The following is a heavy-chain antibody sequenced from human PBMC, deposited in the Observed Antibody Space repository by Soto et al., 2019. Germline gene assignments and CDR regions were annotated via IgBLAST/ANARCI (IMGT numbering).Heavy chain of an antibody. J-gene: IGHJ4*02. V-gene: IGHV3-23*01. CDR3: ANALNSYCEGRGGYYRGQGFGS. CDR2: ISGSGSNT. D-gene: IGHD3-22*01. Sequence: PGGSLRLSCAASGFPFSSYGMSWVRQAPGKGLEWVSDISGSGSNTYYADSAKGRFFISRDASKDTLYLQMNGLRADGTAVYYCANALNSYCEGRGGYYRGQGFGSWGQGALVTVSS. CDR1: GFPFSSYG.